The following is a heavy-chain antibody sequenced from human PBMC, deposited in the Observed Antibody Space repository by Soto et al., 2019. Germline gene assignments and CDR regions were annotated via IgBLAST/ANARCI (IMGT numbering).Heavy chain of an antibody. Sequence: QVQLVQSGAEVKKPGASVKVSCKASGYTFTSYGISWVRQAPGQGLEWMGWISAYNGNTNYAQKLQGRVTMTTDTSTSTAYMELRSLRSDDTAVYYCARDPAPGYCSSTSCPANGMDVWRQGTTVTVSS. V-gene: IGHV1-18*01. CDR3: ARDPAPGYCSSTSCPANGMDV. D-gene: IGHD2-2*01. J-gene: IGHJ6*01. CDR1: GYTFTSYG. CDR2: ISAYNGNT.